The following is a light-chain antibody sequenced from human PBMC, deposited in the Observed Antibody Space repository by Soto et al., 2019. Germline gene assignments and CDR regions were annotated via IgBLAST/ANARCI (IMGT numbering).Light chain of an antibody. CDR3: SSHGGANNFYV. CDR2: EVS. CDR1: SSDIGAYNY. V-gene: IGLV2-8*01. J-gene: IGLJ1*01. Sequence: QSVLTQPPSASGSPGQSVTISCTGTSSDIGAYNYVSWYQQHPGKVPKLMIYEVSKRPSGVPDRFSASKSGNTASLTASGLQAEDEADYYCSSHGGANNFYVFGTGTKVTV.